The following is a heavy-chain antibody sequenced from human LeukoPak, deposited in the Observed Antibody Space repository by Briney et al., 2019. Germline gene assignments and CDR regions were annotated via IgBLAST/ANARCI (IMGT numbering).Heavy chain of an antibody. CDR3: ARELGMDYYDSSGYLVYYFDY. Sequence: ASVKVSCKASGGTFSSYAISWVRQAPGQGLEWMGGIIPIFGTAKYAQKFQGRVTITTDESTSTAYMELSSLRSEDTAVYYCARELGMDYYDSSGYLVYYFDYWGQGTLVTVSS. CDR2: IIPIFGTA. CDR1: GGTFSSYA. J-gene: IGHJ4*02. D-gene: IGHD3-22*01. V-gene: IGHV1-69*05.